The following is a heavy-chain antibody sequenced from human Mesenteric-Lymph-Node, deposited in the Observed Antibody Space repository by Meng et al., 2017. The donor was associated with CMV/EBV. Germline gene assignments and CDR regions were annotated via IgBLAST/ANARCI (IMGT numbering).Heavy chain of an antibody. Sequence: TVSRSSISSTSYDWGWIRQPPGKGLEWIGSIYYSGRIYYNPSLKSRVTISVDTSKNQFSLKLNSVTAPDTAVYYCARMLPYWYFDLWGRGTLVTVSS. CDR2: IYYSGRI. CDR1: RSSISSTSYD. J-gene: IGHJ2*01. D-gene: IGHD3-16*01. V-gene: IGHV4-39*01. CDR3: ARMLPYWYFDL.